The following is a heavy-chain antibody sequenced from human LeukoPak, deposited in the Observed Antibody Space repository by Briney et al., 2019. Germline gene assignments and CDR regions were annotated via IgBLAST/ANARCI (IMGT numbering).Heavy chain of an antibody. CDR1: NGSVNSANHY. V-gene: IGHV4-61*01. Sequence: SETLSLTCTVSNGSVNSANHYWSWIRQPPGKGLEWIGYIYYSGNTNYNPSLKSRVTMSVDASKNQFSLKLNSVTAADTAVYYCARGHGVPAALEYFQDWGQGTVVTVPS. CDR2: IYYSGNT. CDR3: ARGHGVPAALEYFQD. D-gene: IGHD2-2*01. J-gene: IGHJ1*01.